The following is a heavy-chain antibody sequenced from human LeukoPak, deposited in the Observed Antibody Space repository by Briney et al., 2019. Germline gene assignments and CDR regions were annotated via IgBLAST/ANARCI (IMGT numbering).Heavy chain of an antibody. Sequence: ASVKVSCKASGYTFTSYAMNWVRQAPGQGLEWMGWINTNTGNPTYAQGFTGRFVFSLDTSVSTAYLQISSLKAEDTAVYYCARLVGPKQLTKYSYEPSVRVGYAFDIWGQGTMVTVSS. D-gene: IGHD5-18*01. CDR1: GYTFTSYA. CDR2: INTNTGNP. CDR3: ARLVGPKQLTKYSYEPSVRVGYAFDI. J-gene: IGHJ3*02. V-gene: IGHV7-4-1*02.